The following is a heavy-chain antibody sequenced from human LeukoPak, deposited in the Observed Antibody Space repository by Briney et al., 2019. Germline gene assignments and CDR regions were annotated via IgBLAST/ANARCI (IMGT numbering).Heavy chain of an antibody. D-gene: IGHD7-27*01. J-gene: IGHJ5*02. CDR3: TRGHWGLQS. CDR2: IHHSGNS. V-gene: IGHV4-59*02. CDR1: GASVTDYY. Sequence: SETLSLTCTVSGASVTDYYWSWIRQSPGKGLEWISYIHHSGNSDYLPSLRSRVTTSFDTSKNQFSLNLISVTAADTAVYYCTRGHWGLQSWSQGTLVTVSS.